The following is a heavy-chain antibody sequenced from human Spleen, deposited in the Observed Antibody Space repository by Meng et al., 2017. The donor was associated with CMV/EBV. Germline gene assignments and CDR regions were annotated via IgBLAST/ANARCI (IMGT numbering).Heavy chain of an antibody. CDR3: ARVRVVAATSWFDP. D-gene: IGHD2-15*01. CDR1: GGTFSRYA. V-gene: IGHV1-69*12. J-gene: IGHJ5*02. Sequence: QVRLVQVGGEVEKPGSAVKVPCKASGGTFSRYAISWVRQAPGQGLEWMGGIIPIFGTANYAQKFQGRVTITADESTSTAYMELSSLRSEDTAVYYCARVRVVAATSWFDPWGQGTLVTVSS. CDR2: IIPIFGTA.